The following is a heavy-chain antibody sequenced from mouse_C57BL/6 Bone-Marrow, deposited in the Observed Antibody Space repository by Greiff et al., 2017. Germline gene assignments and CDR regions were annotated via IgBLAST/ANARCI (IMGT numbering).Heavy chain of an antibody. Sequence: QVQLQQPGAELVMPGASVKLSCKASGYTFTSYWMHWVKQRPGQGLEWIGEIDPSDSYTNYNQKFKGKSTLTVDKSSSTAYKQLTSLKSADSSVYYGARQFAYWGQGTLVTVSA. J-gene: IGHJ3*01. CDR2: IDPSDSYT. V-gene: IGHV1-69*01. CDR3: ARQFAY. CDR1: GYTFTSYW.